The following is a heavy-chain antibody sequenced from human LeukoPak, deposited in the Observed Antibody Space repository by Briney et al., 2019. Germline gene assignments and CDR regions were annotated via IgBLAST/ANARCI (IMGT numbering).Heavy chain of an antibody. Sequence: PGGSLRLSCAASGFTFSSYSMNWVRQAPGKGLEWVSSISSSSSYIYYADSVKGRFTISGDNAKNSLYLQMNSLRAEDTAVYYCARGTCSGGSCYFRAGYFDYWGQGTLVTVSS. CDR1: GFTFSSYS. J-gene: IGHJ4*02. CDR3: ARGTCSGGSCYFRAGYFDY. D-gene: IGHD2-15*01. V-gene: IGHV3-21*01. CDR2: ISSSSSYI.